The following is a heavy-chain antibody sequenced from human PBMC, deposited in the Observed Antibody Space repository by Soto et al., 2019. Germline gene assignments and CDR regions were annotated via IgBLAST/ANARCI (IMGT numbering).Heavy chain of an antibody. J-gene: IGHJ4*02. CDR3: ARRSSGWYFEY. CDR1: GFTFSSYA. V-gene: IGHV3-23*01. CDR2: ISGSGGST. Sequence: EVPLLESGGGLVQPGGSLRLSCAASGFTFSSYAMSWVRQAPGKGLEWVSAISGSGGSTYYADSVKGRFTISRDNSKNTLYLQMTSLRAEDTAVYYCARRSSGWYFEYWGQGTLVTVSS. D-gene: IGHD6-19*01.